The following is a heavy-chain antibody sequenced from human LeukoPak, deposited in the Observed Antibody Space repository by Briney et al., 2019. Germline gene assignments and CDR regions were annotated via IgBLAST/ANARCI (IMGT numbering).Heavy chain of an antibody. CDR1: GGSISSSSYY. J-gene: IGHJ4*02. Sequence: PSETLSLTCTVSGGSISSSSYYWGWIRQPPGRGLEWIGSIYYSGGTYYNPSLKTRVTISVDTSKNQFSLKLSSVTAADTAVYYCASYSSGWLSFDYWGQGTLVTVSS. D-gene: IGHD6-19*01. V-gene: IGHV4-39*07. CDR3: ASYSSGWLSFDY. CDR2: IYYSGGT.